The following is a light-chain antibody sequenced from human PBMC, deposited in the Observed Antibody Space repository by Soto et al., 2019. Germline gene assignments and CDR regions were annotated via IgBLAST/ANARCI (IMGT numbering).Light chain of an antibody. J-gene: IGKJ5*01. CDR3: QQYGSSPSIT. CDR1: QIVSCCY. CDR2: GAS. Sequence: EIVLTQSPGTLSLSPGKRATLSCRASQIVSCCYLVWYQQKPGQVLRLLIYGASSRATGIPVRFSGSVSETDFTLTIIRLEPEDFAVYYCQQYGSSPSITFGQGTRLEIK. V-gene: IGKV3-20*01.